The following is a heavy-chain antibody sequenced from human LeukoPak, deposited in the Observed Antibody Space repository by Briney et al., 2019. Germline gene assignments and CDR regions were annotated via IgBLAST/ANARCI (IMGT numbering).Heavy chain of an antibody. CDR2: ISAHNGNT. V-gene: IGHV1-18*04. D-gene: IGHD3-10*01. J-gene: IGHJ4*02. CDR1: GYTFTSYG. Sequence: ASVKVSCKASGYTFTSYGISWVRQAPGQGLEWMGWISAHNGNTNYAQKLQGRVTMTTDTSTSTAYMELRSLRSDDTAVYYCAREVLTYYYGSGSAYYFDYRGQGTLVTVSS. CDR3: AREVLTYYYGSGSAYYFDY.